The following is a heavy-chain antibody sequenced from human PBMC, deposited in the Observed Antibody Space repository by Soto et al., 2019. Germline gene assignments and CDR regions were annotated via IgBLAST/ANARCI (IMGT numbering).Heavy chain of an antibody. CDR3: ARQGGMDV. CDR1: GFTFGSYK. V-gene: IGHV3-48*02. J-gene: IGHJ6*02. Sequence: GGSLRLSCAASGFTFGSYKMNGVRQAPGKGLDWISFISDSSNTIYYADSVKGRFIISRDNAKNSLYLHMNSLRDEDTAVYYCARQGGMDVWGQGTTVTVSS. CDR2: ISDSSNTI.